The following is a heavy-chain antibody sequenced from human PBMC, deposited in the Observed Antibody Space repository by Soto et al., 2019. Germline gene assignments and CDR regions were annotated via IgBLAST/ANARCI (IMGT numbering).Heavy chain of an antibody. J-gene: IGHJ3*02. V-gene: IGHV3-21*06. CDR3: ARKPMTGSQSGAFDI. CDR2: IKSDSSSL. Sequence: VLLVESGGGLVEPGGSLRLSCAASGFTFSTYLMNWVRQAPGNGLEWVSSIKSDSSSLYYADSVKGRFTISRDNAKTSLHLQMNRLRVDGTAMYFCARKPMTGSQSGAFDIWGLGTMVTVSS. CDR1: GFTFSTYL. D-gene: IGHD3-9*01.